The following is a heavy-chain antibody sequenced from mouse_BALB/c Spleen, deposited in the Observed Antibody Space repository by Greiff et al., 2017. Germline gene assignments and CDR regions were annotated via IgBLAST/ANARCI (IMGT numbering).Heavy chain of an antibody. CDR1: GYTFTDYY. CDR3: TIGAMITAWFAY. Sequence: VQLQQSGAELARPGASVKLSCKASGYTFTDYYINWVKQRTGQGLEWIGEINPSNGGTNYNEKFKRKATLTVDKSSSTAYMQLSSLTSEDSAVYYCTIGAMITAWFAYWGQGTLVTVSA. J-gene: IGHJ3*01. D-gene: IGHD2-4*01. CDR2: INPSNGGT. V-gene: IGHV1S16*01.